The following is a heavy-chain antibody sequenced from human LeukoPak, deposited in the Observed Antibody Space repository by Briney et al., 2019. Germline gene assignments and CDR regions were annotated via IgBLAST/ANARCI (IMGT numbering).Heavy chain of an antibody. D-gene: IGHD3-22*01. CDR3: ATVGGNYYDSSGYYPGRYFDY. V-gene: IGHV5-51*01. Sequence: GESLKISCKGSGYSFTSYWIGWVRQMPGKGLEWMGIIYPGDSDTRYSPSFQGQVTISADKSISTAYLQWSSLKAPDTAMYYCATVGGNYYDSSGYYPGRYFDYWGQGTLVTVSS. CDR2: IYPGDSDT. CDR1: GYSFTSYW. J-gene: IGHJ4*02.